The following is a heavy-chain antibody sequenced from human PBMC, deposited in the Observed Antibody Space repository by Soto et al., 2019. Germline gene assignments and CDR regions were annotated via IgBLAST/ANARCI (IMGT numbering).Heavy chain of an antibody. CDR2: IYYSGSS. J-gene: IGHJ6*03. CDR3: AGPFYYMDF. V-gene: IGHV4-59*01. Sequence: SETLSLTCTVSGGSISRYYWSWIRQPPGKGLEWIGYIYYSGSSNYNPSLKSRVTISVDTSKNQFSLKLSSVTAADTAVYYCAGPFYYMDFWGKGTTVTVSS. CDR1: GGSISRYY.